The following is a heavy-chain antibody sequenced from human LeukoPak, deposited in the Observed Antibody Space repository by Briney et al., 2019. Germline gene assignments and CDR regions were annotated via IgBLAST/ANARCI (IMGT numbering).Heavy chain of an antibody. CDR2: IYYSGST. Sequence: SETLSLTCTVSGGSISSSSYYWGWIRQPPGKGLEWIGSIYYSGSTYYNPSLKSRVTISVDTSKNQFSLKLSSVTAADTAVYYCARRSGGAYCSSTSCYTHLFDYWGQGTLVTVSS. V-gene: IGHV4-39*01. J-gene: IGHJ4*02. D-gene: IGHD2-2*02. CDR1: GGSISSSSYY. CDR3: ARRSGGAYCSSTSCYTHLFDY.